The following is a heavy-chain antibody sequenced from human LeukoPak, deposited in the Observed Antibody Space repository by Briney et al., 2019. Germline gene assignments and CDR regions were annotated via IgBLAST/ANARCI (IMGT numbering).Heavy chain of an antibody. CDR3: ARQGMIAINWNNWFDP. Sequence: PSETLSLTCTVSGGSISSSSYYWGWIRQPPGKGLEWIGSIYYSGSTYYNPSLKSRVTISVDTSKNQFSLKLSSVTAADTAVYYCARQGMIAINWNNWFDPWGQGTLVTVSS. CDR2: IYYSGST. CDR1: GGSISSSSYY. J-gene: IGHJ5*02. D-gene: IGHD2-21*01. V-gene: IGHV4-39*01.